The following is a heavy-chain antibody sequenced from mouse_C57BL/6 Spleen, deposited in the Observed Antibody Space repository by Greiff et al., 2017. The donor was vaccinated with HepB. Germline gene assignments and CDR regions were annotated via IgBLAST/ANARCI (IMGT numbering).Heavy chain of an antibody. D-gene: IGHD2-1*01. CDR1: GYTFTSYW. CDR3: ARREIYYGNYDWFAY. J-gene: IGHJ3*01. CDR2: IYPGSGST. V-gene: IGHV1-55*01. Sequence: QVQLQQSGAELVKPGASVKMSCKASGYTFTSYWITWVKQRPGQGLEWIGDIYPGSGSTNYNEKFKSKATLTADTSSSTAYMQLSSLTSEDSAVYYCARREIYYGNYDWFAYWGQGTLVTVSA.